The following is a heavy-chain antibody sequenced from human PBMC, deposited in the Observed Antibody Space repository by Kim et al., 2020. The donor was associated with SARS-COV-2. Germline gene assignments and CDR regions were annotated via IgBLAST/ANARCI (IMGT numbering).Heavy chain of an antibody. CDR2: IYSGGST. CDR3: ARDIVVVTALNYYYYGMDV. J-gene: IGHJ6*02. Sequence: GGSLRLSCAASGFTVSSNYMSWVRQAPGKGLEWVSVIYSGGSTYYADSVKGRFTISRHNSKNTLYLQMNSLRAEDTAVYYCARDIVVVTALNYYYYGMDVWGQGTTVTVSS. D-gene: IGHD2-21*02. V-gene: IGHV3-53*04. CDR1: GFTVSSNY.